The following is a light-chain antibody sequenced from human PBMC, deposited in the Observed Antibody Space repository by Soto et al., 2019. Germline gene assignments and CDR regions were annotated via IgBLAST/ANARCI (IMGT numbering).Light chain of an antibody. CDR3: QQYGSSSYT. Sequence: EIVLTQSPATLSLSPGERATISCRASQSVISSYLAWYQQNPGQAPRLLIYGASSRATGIPYRFSGSGSGTDFTLTISRLQPEDFAVYFCQQYGSSSYTFGQGTKVEIK. CDR1: QSVISSY. V-gene: IGKV3-20*01. CDR2: GAS. J-gene: IGKJ2*01.